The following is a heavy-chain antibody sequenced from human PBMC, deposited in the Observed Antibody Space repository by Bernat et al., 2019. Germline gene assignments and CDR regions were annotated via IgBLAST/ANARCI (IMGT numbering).Heavy chain of an antibody. J-gene: IGHJ3*02. CDR3: ARTDTVQLERGGFDI. CDR1: GGSISSGGYY. D-gene: IGHD1-1*01. V-gene: IGHV4-31*03. CDR2: IYYSGST. Sequence: QVQLQESGPGLVKPSQTLSLTCTVSGGSISSGGYYWSWIRQHPGKGLEWIGYIYYSGSTYYNPSLKSRVTISVDTSKNQFSLKLSSVTAADTAVYYCARTDTVQLERGGFDIWGQGTMVTVSS.